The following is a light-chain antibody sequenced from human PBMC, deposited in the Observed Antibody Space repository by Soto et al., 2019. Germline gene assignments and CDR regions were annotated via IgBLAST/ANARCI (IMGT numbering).Light chain of an antibody. J-gene: IGKJ1*01. Sequence: EIVLTRSPGTLSLSPGERATLSCRASETVAGSYLAWYQQKPGQAPRLLIHGASTRATGIADRFSGSGSVTDFTFTISRLEPEDCAVYYCQRYGTSPKTFGQGTKVDIK. V-gene: IGKV3-20*01. CDR3: QRYGTSPKT. CDR2: GAS. CDR1: ETVAGSY.